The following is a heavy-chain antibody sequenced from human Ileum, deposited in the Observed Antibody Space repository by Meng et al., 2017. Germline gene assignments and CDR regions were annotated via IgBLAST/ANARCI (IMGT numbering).Heavy chain of an antibody. CDR3: ARADYVRYFDL. CDR2: VYHSGST. D-gene: IGHD3-10*02. V-gene: IGHV4-4*02. CDR1: GGSIESNNW. Sequence: QVQRPESAPVLVKPSATLSLSCVASGGSIESNNWWTLIRQPPGQGLEWIGEVYHSGSTHYNPSLQSLVTISIDNSKNRFSLSLNSVTAADTAIYYCARADYVRYFDLWGRGTLVTVSS. J-gene: IGHJ2*01.